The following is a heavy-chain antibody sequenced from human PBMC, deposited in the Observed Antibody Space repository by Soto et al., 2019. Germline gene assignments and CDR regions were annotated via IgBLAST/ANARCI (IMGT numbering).Heavy chain of an antibody. CDR3: XXXXXXXXXAXXAFX. Sequence: QVQLVESGGGVVQPGRSLRLSCAASGFTFSSYGMHWVRQAPGKGLEWVAVISYDGSNKYYADSVKGRFTISRDNSKXXXXXXXXXXXXXXXXXXXXXXXXXXXXXAXXAFX. J-gene: IGHJ3*02. V-gene: IGHV3-30*03. CDR1: GFTFSSYG. CDR2: ISYDGSNK.